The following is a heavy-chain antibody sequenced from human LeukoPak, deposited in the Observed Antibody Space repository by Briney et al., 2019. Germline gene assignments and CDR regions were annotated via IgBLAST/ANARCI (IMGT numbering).Heavy chain of an antibody. CDR2: ISSSSSYI. V-gene: IGHV3-21*01. CDR3: ARGLDATVTSDY. Sequence: PGGSLRLSCATSGFTFSSYSMNWVRQAPRKGLEWVSSISSSSSYIYYADSVKGRFTISRDNAKNSLYLQMNSLRAEDTAVYYCARGLDATVTSDYWGQGTLVTVSS. J-gene: IGHJ4*02. D-gene: IGHD4-17*01. CDR1: GFTFSSYS.